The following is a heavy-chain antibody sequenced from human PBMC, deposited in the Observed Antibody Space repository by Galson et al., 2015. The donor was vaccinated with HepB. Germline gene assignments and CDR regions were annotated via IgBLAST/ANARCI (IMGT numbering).Heavy chain of an antibody. CDR2: IWYDGSNK. V-gene: IGHV3-33*01. CDR3: ARDTSSIAMVGWFDP. D-gene: IGHD6-19*01. J-gene: IGHJ5*02. CDR1: GFTFSSYG. Sequence: SLRLSCAASGFTFSSYGMHWVRQAPGKGLEWVAVIWYDGSNKYYADSVKGRFTISRDNSKNTLYLQMNSLRAEDTAVYYCARDTSSIAMVGWFDPWGQGTLVTASS.